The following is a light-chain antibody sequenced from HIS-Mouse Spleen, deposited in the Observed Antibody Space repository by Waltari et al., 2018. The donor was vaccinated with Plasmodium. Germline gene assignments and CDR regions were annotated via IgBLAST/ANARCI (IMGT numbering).Light chain of an antibody. V-gene: IGLV2-23*01. J-gene: IGLJ2*01. CDR3: CSYAGSSTLV. CDR1: SSDVGSYNL. CDR2: EGS. Sequence: VSGSPGQSITISCTGTSSDVGSYNLVSWYQQHPGKAPKRMIYEGSKRPSGVSNRFSGSKSGNTASLTISGLQAEDEADYYCCSYAGSSTLVFGGGTKLTVL.